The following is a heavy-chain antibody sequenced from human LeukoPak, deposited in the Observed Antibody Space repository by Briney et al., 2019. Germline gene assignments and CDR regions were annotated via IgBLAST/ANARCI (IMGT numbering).Heavy chain of an antibody. CDR1: GGTFSSYA. CDR3: ARAAAVVVVAATVWFDP. Sequence: GSSVKVSCKASGGTFSSYAISWVRQAPGQGLEWMGGIIPIFGTANYAQKFQGRVTMTTDTSTSTAYMELRSLRSDDTAVYYCARAAAVVVVAATVWFDPWGQGTLVTVSS. J-gene: IGHJ5*02. CDR2: IIPIFGTA. D-gene: IGHD2-15*01. V-gene: IGHV1-69*05.